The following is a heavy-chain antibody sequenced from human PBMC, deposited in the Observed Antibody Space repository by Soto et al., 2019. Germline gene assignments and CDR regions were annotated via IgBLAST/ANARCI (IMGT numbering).Heavy chain of an antibody. Sequence: GGPMRLSCAASGCNFINYSMNWVRQAPGKRLEWVSSISSSSSYIYYADSVKGRFTMSRDNAKNSLYLQMNSLRAEDTAVYYYARLSIFGVVPTLYYGMDVWGQGTTVTVSS. D-gene: IGHD3-3*01. J-gene: IGHJ6*02. CDR1: GCNFINYS. V-gene: IGHV3-21*01. CDR3: ARLSIFGVVPTLYYGMDV. CDR2: ISSSSSYI.